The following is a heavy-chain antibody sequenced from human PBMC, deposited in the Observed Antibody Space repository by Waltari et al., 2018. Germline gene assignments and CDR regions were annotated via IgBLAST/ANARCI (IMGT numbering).Heavy chain of an antibody. V-gene: IGHV4-39*07. CDR1: YWSISSRSYY. J-gene: IGHJ4*02. CDR3: ARVLIRTSGLNFDS. Sequence: QQESGPSLVKPSETLSLTCTVSYWSISSRSYYWGRIRLAPGKGLEWIGHIYYSGSSYHNPSLKSRITMSVDSSKNQFSLTLSSVTAADTAVYYCARVLIRTSGLNFDSWGQGSLVTVSS. D-gene: IGHD3-16*01. CDR2: IYYSGSS.